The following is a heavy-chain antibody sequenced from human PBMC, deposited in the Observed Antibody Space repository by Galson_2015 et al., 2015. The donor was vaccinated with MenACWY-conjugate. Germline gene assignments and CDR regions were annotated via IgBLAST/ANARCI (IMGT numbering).Heavy chain of an antibody. CDR1: GFTFSNYW. J-gene: IGHJ4*02. V-gene: IGHV3-74*01. CDR3: ARDNNWSFDS. CDR2: IKADGSFS. Sequence: SLRLSCAASGFTFSNYWMHWVRQPPGKGLEWISYIKADGSFSNYADSVKGRFTISTDNAKNMVYLQMDGLGDKDTAVYFCARDNNWSFDSWGQGTLVTVSS. D-gene: IGHD1-1*01.